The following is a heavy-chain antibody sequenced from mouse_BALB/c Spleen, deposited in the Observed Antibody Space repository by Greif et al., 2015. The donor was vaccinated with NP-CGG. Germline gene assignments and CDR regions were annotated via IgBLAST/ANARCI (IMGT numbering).Heavy chain of an antibody. V-gene: IGHV5-6-4*01. D-gene: IGHD1-1*01. Sequence: EVQLVESGGGLVKPGGSLKLSCAASGFTFSSYTMSWVRQTPEKRLEWVATISSGGSYTYYPDSVKGRFTISRDNAKNTLYLQMSSLKSEDTAMYYCTRDSFITTGYFDYWGQGTTLTVSS. J-gene: IGHJ2*01. CDR2: ISSGGSYT. CDR3: TRDSFITTGYFDY. CDR1: GFTFSSYT.